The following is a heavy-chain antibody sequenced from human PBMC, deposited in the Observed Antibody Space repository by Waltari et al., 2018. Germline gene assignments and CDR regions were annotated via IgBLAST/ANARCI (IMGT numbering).Heavy chain of an antibody. J-gene: IGHJ4*02. CDR2: INMDGSST. V-gene: IGHV3-74*01. CDR3: VRDSSGTY. CDR1: GCTFSSHG. D-gene: IGHD3-22*01. Sequence: EVQLVESGGGLVQRGGSLRLACAASGCTFSSHGMYWFRQTPGKGLVWVSGINMDGSSTSYADSVKGRVTISRDNAKNTLYLQMNSLRAEDTAVYYCVRDSSGTYWGQGTQVTVSS.